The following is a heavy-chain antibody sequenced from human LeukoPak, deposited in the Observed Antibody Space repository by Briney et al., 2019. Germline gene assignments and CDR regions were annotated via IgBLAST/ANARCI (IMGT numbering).Heavy chain of an antibody. CDR1: GYTFTVYS. CDR3: ATWYYDYVWGSYRYHDY. V-gene: IGHV1-2*02. D-gene: IGHD3-16*02. CDR2: INPNSGDT. Sequence: GASVKVSCKTSGYTFTVYSMHWVRQAPGQGLEWMGWINPNSGDTNYAQKFQGRVTMTEDTSTDTAYMELSSLRSEDTAVYYCATWYYDYVWGSYRYHDYWGQGTLVTVSS. J-gene: IGHJ4*02.